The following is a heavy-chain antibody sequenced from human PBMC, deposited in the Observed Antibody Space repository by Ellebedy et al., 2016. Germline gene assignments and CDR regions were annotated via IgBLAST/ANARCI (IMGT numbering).Heavy chain of an antibody. CDR2: VSYLGTYQ. Sequence: GGSLRLXXGVSGFTFSNFGMHWVRQAPGKGLEWVGLVSYLGTYQNYAESVEGRFTISRDNTNNILYLQMNSLRREDTAVYYCAKDYSEGDVDNTLDAFDSWGRGALVTVSS. CDR1: GFTFSNFG. V-gene: IGHV3-30*18. J-gene: IGHJ4*02. CDR3: AKDYSEGDVDNTLDAFDS. D-gene: IGHD1-1*01.